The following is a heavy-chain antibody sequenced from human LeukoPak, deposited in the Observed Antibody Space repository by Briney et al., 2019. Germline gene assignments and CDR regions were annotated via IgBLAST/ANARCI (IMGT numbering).Heavy chain of an antibody. D-gene: IGHD3-3*01. V-gene: IGHV3-15*01. CDR2: VKSKTDGGTT. CDR3: TGRWSGFYGFDY. J-gene: IGHJ4*02. Sequence: GGSLRLSCAASGFTFNNAWMSWVRQAPGKGLEWVGRVKSKTDGGTTDYAAPVKGRFTISRDDSKNMVYLQLNSLKTEDTAVYYCTGRWSGFYGFDYWGQGTLVTVSS. CDR1: GFTFNNAW.